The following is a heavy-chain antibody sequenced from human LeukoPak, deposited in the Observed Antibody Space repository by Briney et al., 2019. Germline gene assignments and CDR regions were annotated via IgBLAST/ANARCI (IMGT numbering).Heavy chain of an antibody. CDR1: GGSFIGYY. J-gene: IGHJ4*02. Sequence: SETLSLTCAVYGGSFIGYYGSWIRQPPGKGLEWIGEINHSGSTNYNPSLKSRVTISVDTSKNQFSLKLSSVTAADTAVYYCARRGIAAAGGGPGDYWGQGTLVTVSS. CDR2: INHSGST. D-gene: IGHD6-13*01. V-gene: IGHV4-34*01. CDR3: ARRGIAAAGGGPGDY.